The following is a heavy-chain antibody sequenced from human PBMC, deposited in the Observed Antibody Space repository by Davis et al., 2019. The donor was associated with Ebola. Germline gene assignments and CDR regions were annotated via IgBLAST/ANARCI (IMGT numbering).Heavy chain of an antibody. CDR1: GFTFSTYG. J-gene: IGHJ4*02. V-gene: IGHV3-30*02. CDR3: AKADPQQYFDY. CDR2: IRFDGSIK. Sequence: GSLRLSCAASGFTFSTYGMHWVRQAPGQGLEWVAFIRFDGSIKYYADSLKGRFTISRDYSKKTLSLQMNSLRPEDTAVYYCAKADPQQYFDYWGQGTLVTVSS.